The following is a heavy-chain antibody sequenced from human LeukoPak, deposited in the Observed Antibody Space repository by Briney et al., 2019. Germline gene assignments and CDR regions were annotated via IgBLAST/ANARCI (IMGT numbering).Heavy chain of an antibody. CDR2: ISYDGSNK. V-gene: IGHV3-30*18. J-gene: IGHJ4*02. D-gene: IGHD6-19*01. CDR1: GFTCSSYG. Sequence: GGYLRLSCAASGFTCSSYGMHWVRHAPGKGLKGVTVISYDGSNKYYADSVKVRFTISRDNSKNSLYLQMNSLRAEDTAVYYCAKGIAVASFDYWGQGTLVTVSS. CDR3: AKGIAVASFDY.